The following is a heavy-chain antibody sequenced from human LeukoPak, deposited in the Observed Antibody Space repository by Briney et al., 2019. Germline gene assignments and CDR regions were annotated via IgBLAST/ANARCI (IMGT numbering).Heavy chain of an antibody. J-gene: IGHJ6*03. CDR2: INHSGST. V-gene: IGHV4-34*01. Sequence: SETLSLTCAAYGGSFSGYYWSWIRQPPGKGLEWIGEINHSGSTNYNPSLKSRVTISVDTSKNQFSLKLSSVTAADTAVYYCARVGQLRLRGYMEVWGKGTTVTVSS. CDR1: GGSFSGYY. D-gene: IGHD6-13*01. CDR3: ARVGQLRLRGYMEV.